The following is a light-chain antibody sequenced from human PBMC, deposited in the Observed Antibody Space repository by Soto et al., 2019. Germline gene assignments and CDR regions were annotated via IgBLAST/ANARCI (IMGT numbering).Light chain of an antibody. V-gene: IGKV1-5*01. CDR2: DAS. CDR1: QSISSW. Sequence: DIQMTQSPSTLSASVGDRVTITGRASQSISSWLAWYQQKPGKAPKLLIYDASSLEGGVPSRFSGRGSGTEFTLTISSLQPDDFATYYCQQYNSYWTFGQGTKVDIK. CDR3: QQYNSYWT. J-gene: IGKJ1*01.